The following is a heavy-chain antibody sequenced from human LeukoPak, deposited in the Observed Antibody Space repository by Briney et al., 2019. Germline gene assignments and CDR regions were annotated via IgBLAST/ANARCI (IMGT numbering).Heavy chain of an antibody. Sequence: GGSLRLSCAASGFTFSDYYMSWIRQAPGKGLEWVSYISSSGSTIYYADSVKGRFTISRDNAKNSLYLQMNSLRAEDTAVYYCARVEYGSGTQRWYFDYWGQGTLVTVSS. CDR2: ISSSGSTI. J-gene: IGHJ4*02. V-gene: IGHV3-11*01. D-gene: IGHD3-10*01. CDR1: GFTFSDYY. CDR3: ARVEYGSGTQRWYFDY.